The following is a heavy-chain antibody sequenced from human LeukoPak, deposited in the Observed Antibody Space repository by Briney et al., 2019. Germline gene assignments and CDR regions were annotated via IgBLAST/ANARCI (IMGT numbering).Heavy chain of an antibody. CDR1: GHTFTNYY. V-gene: IGHV1-46*03. J-gene: IGHJ3*02. D-gene: IGHD3-10*01. CDR2: MNPSGDNT. Sequence: GASVKVSCKASGHTFTNYYMHWVRLAPGQGLEWMGVMNPSGDNTSHTQKFQGGLTLTRDTSTSTVYMELSSLRSEDTALYYCVTDIWFRETNDAFDIWGQGTMVAVSS. CDR3: VTDIWFRETNDAFDI.